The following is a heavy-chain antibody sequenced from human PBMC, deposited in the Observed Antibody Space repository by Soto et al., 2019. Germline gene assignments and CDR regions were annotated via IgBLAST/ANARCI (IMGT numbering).Heavy chain of an antibody. J-gene: IGHJ4*02. V-gene: IGHV3-23*01. CDR3: YTEELSGSYFPSLVTDY. D-gene: IGHD1-26*01. Sequence: EVQLLESGGGLVQPGGSLRLSCAASGFTFSSYAMSWVRQAPGKGLEWVSAISGSGGSTYYADSVKGRFTISRDTSKNTLYLQMNSLRAEDTAVYYAYTEELSGSYFPSLVTDYCGQGTLVTVSS. CDR2: ISGSGGST. CDR1: GFTFSSYA.